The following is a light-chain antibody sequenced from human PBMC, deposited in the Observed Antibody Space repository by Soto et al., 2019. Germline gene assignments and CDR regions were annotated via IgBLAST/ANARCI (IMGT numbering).Light chain of an antibody. CDR3: QQYGSSIT. J-gene: IGKJ5*01. Sequence: EIVLAQFPGPPSFSPGGRAPLSCRASQSVSSRFLAWYQQKPGQAPRLLMYGASSRATGIPDRFSGSGSRTDFTLTLSRLEPEDFAVFYCQQYGSSITYGQGTRLEIK. CDR2: GAS. V-gene: IGKV3-20*01. CDR1: QSVSSRF.